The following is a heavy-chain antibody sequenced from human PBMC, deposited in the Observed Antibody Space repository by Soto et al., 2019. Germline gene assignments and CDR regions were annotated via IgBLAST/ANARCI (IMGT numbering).Heavy chain of an antibody. V-gene: IGHV3-23*01. CDR1: GFTFSSYA. Sequence: GGSLRLSCAASGFTFSSYAMSWVRQAPGKGLEWVSAISGSGGSTYYADSVKGRFTISRDNSKNTLYLQMNSLRAEDMAVYYCAKLFLRFLEWLLYYYYYGMDVWGQGTTVTVSS. D-gene: IGHD3-3*01. CDR2: ISGSGGST. J-gene: IGHJ6*02. CDR3: AKLFLRFLEWLLYYYYYGMDV.